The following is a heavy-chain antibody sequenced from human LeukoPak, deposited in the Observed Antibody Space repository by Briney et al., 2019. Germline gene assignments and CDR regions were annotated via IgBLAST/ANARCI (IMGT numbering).Heavy chain of an antibody. CDR2: INPSGGST. V-gene: IGHV1-46*01. Sequence: ASVKVSCKASGYTFTSYYMHWVRQAPGQGLEWMGIINPSGGSTSYAQKFQGRVTMTRDTSTSTVYMELSSLRSEDTAAYYCARGGGNPILYHYYYMDVWGKGTTVTVSS. CDR1: GYTFTSYY. D-gene: IGHD4-23*01. CDR3: ARGGGNPILYHYYYMDV. J-gene: IGHJ6*03.